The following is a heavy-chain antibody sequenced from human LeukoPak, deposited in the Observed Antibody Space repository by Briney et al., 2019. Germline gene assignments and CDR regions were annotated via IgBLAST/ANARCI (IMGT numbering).Heavy chain of an antibody. V-gene: IGHV1-18*01. CDR1: GYTFTSYG. J-gene: IGHJ4*02. CDR3: ASTGIDYYDSSGYYCH. CDR2: ISAYNGNT. Sequence: ASVKVSCKASGYTFTSYGISWVRQAPGQGLEWMGWISAYNGNTNYAQKLQGRVTMTTDTSTSTAYMELRSLRSDDTAVYYCASTGIDYYDSSGYYCHWGQGTLVTVSS. D-gene: IGHD3-22*01.